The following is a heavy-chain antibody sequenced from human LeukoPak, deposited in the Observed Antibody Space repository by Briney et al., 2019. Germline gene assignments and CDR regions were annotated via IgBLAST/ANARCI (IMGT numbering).Heavy chain of an antibody. Sequence: SETLSLTCTVSGGYTGSHFWSWIRQPAGKGLEWIGRISPSGTTHYNPSLGSRVTMSVDTSKNYFSLRLSSVTAADTAVYYCARDFYASGFYFWFDPWGQGMLVTVSS. D-gene: IGHD2/OR15-2a*01. CDR1: GGYTGSHF. CDR3: ARDFYASGFYFWFDP. J-gene: IGHJ5*02. V-gene: IGHV4-4*07. CDR2: ISPSGTT.